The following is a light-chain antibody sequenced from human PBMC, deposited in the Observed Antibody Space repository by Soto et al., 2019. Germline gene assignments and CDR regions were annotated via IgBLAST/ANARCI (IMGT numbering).Light chain of an antibody. V-gene: IGKV1-27*01. CDR3: QKNKGAPRT. CDR1: QGISNY. J-gene: IGKJ1*01. CDR2: AAS. Sequence: DIQMTQSPSSLSASVGDRVTITCRASQGISNYLAWYQQKPGKVPKLLIYAASTLQSGVPSRFSGSGSGTDFTPTISTLQPEDVEIYSCQKNKGAPRTSGKGTKVKIK.